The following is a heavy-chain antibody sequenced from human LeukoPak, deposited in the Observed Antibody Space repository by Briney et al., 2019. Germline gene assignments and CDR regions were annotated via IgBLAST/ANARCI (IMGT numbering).Heavy chain of an antibody. V-gene: IGHV1-2*02. CDR2: INPNSGGT. D-gene: IGHD3-10*01. Sequence: GASVKVSCKASGYTFTGYYMHWVRQAPGQGLEWMGWINPNSGGTNYAQKFQGRVTMTRDTSISTAYMELSRLRSDDTAVYYCARTGARFGELADPWGQGTLVTVSS. CDR3: ARTGARFGELADP. J-gene: IGHJ5*02. CDR1: GYTFTGYY.